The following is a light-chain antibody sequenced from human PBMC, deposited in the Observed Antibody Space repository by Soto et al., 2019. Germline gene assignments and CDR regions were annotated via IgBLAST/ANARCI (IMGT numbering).Light chain of an antibody. V-gene: IGLV1-47*01. CDR1: SSNIGSNH. Sequence: QSALTQPPSPSGTPGQRVTISCSGSSSNIGSNHVYWYQQLPGTAPKLLIYRNNQRPSGVPDRFSGSKSGTSASLAISGLRSEDEADYYCAAWDDSLGGPVFGGGTKVTVL. CDR3: AAWDDSLGGPV. J-gene: IGLJ2*01. CDR2: RNN.